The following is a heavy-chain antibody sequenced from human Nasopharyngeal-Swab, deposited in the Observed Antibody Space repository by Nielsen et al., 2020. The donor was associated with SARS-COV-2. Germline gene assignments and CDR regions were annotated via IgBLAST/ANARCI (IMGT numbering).Heavy chain of an antibody. CDR1: GGSISSNY. V-gene: IGHV4-59*01. CDR2: MSYSGST. J-gene: IGHJ4*02. Sequence: SDPLSLTFTVSGGSISSNYWNWIRQPPGKGLEWIGYMSYSGSTNYNPSLNSRVTISLDTSKNQFSLRLSSVTSADTAVYYCARSLVGVSRHFDYWGQGALVTVSS. D-gene: IGHD1-26*01. CDR3: ARSLVGVSRHFDY.